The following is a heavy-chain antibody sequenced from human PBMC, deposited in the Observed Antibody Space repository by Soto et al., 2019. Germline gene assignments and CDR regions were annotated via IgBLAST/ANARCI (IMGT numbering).Heavy chain of an antibody. CDR1: GFTFSSYW. V-gene: IGHV3-7*01. J-gene: IGHJ4*02. CDR3: ARPRDGERFGYFDY. D-gene: IGHD4-17*01. CDR2: IKQDGSEK. Sequence: EVQLVESGGGLVQPGGSLRLSCAASGFTFSSYWMSWVRQAPGKGLEWVANIKQDGSEKYYVDSVKGRFTISRDNAKNSLYLQMNSLRAEDTAVYYCARPRDGERFGYFDYWGQGTLVTVSS.